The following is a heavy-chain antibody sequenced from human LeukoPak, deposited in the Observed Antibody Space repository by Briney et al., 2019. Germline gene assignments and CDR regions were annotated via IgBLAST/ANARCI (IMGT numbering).Heavy chain of an antibody. CDR3: AREQYYYDSSGYLDY. CDR1: GFTFDDYA. CDR2: ISWNSGSI. J-gene: IGHJ4*02. Sequence: QSGGSLRLSCAASGFTFDDYAMHWVRQAPGKGLEWVSGISWNSGSIGYADSVKGRFTISRDNARNSLYLQMNSLRAEDTAVYYCAREQYYYDSSGYLDYWGQGTLVTVSS. D-gene: IGHD3-22*01. V-gene: IGHV3-9*01.